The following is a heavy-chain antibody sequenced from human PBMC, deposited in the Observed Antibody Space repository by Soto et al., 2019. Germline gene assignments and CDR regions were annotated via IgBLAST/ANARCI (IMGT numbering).Heavy chain of an antibody. J-gene: IGHJ4*02. Sequence: LRLSCVASGISLSDNYMAWIRQAPGKGLEWLSYISNSDYTTYYTDSAKGRFTISRDNAKNSLYLQLNGLRVEDTAVYYCASGKWSLDYWGQGILVTVSS. D-gene: IGHD2-15*01. CDR2: ISNSDYTT. CDR3: ASGKWSLDY. CDR1: GISLSDNY. V-gene: IGHV3-11*01.